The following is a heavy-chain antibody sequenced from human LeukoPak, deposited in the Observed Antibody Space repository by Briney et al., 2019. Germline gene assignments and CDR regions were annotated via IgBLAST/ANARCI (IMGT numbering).Heavy chain of an antibody. D-gene: IGHD3-10*01. CDR2: ISYDGSNK. J-gene: IGHJ4*02. V-gene: IGHV3-30*04. CDR1: GFTFSIYA. CDR3: ARERDDYYGSRNLWFYFDY. Sequence: GRSLRLSCAASGFTFSIYAMHWVRQAPGKGLGGVAVISYDGSNKYYADSVKGRFTISRDNSKNTLYLQMNSLRAEDTAVYYCARERDDYYGSRNLWFYFDYWGQGTLVTVSS.